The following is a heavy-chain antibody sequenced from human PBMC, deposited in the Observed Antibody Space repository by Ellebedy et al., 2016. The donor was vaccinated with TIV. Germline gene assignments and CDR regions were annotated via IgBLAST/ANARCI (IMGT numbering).Heavy chain of an antibody. D-gene: IGHD4-11*01. CDR2: IKSDGSST. Sequence: HTGGSLRLSXVASGFTFGRYRMHWVRQAPGNKLVWVSRIKSDGSSTTYADSVKGQFTTSRDNARNTLYLQMNSLRGEDTAVYFCARDRGDYSISGPWGQGTLVTVSS. CDR3: ARDRGDYSISGP. V-gene: IGHV3-74*01. CDR1: GFTFGRYR. J-gene: IGHJ5*02.